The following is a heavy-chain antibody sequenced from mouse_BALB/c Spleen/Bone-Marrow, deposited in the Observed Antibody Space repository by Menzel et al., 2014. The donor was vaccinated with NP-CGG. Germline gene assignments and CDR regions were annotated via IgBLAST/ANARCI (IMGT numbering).Heavy chain of an antibody. Sequence: QVQLQQPGAELVRPGSSVKISCKASGYAFSSFRMNWMKQRPGQGPEWIGQIYPGDGDTNYNGKFKGKATLTADMSSSTAYIQLSSLTSEDSAVYFCARDDFGPDYWGQGTTLTVSS. J-gene: IGHJ2*01. CDR2: IYPGDGDT. CDR3: ARDDFGPDY. D-gene: IGHD2-4*01. V-gene: IGHV1-80*01. CDR1: GYAFSSFR.